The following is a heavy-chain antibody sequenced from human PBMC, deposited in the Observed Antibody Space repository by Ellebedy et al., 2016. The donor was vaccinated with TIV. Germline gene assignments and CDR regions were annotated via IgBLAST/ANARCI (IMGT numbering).Heavy chain of an antibody. CDR2: INHSGST. D-gene: IGHD6-13*01. Sequence: MPSETLSLTCGIYGGSLSGHYWSWIRQPPGKGLEWIGEINHSGSTNYNPSLKSRVTISVDTSKNQFSLKLSSVTAADTAVYYCARGRSIAAAGFGWFDPWGQGTLVTVSS. V-gene: IGHV4-34*01. CDR3: ARGRSIAAAGFGWFDP. CDR1: GGSLSGHY. J-gene: IGHJ5*02.